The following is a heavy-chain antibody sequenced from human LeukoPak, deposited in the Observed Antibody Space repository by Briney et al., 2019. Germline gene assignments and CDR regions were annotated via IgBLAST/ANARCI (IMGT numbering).Heavy chain of an antibody. D-gene: IGHD1-26*01. CDR1: GGSINSGY. CDR3: AGGHYPLEY. J-gene: IGHJ4*02. Sequence: SETLSLTCSVSGGSINSGYWSWIRQPPGKGLEWIGLLYPSGSTNYNPLLKSRVTISVDTSRTQFSLKLSSMTAADTAVYYCAGGHYPLEYWGQGTLVTVSS. V-gene: IGHV4-59*01. CDR2: LYPSGST.